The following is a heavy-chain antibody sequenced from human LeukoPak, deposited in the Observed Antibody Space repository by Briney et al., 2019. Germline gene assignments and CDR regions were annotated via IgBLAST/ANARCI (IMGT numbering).Heavy chain of an antibody. Sequence: GESLKISCKGSGYSFTSYWIGWVRQMPGKGLEWMGIIYPGDSDTRYSPSFQGQVTISADKSISTAYLQWSSLKASDTAMYYCARAVGYYYDSSGYYHGDYWGQGTLVTVSS. CDR2: IYPGDSDT. D-gene: IGHD3-22*01. CDR1: GYSFTSYW. V-gene: IGHV5-51*01. J-gene: IGHJ4*02. CDR3: ARAVGYYYDSSGYYHGDY.